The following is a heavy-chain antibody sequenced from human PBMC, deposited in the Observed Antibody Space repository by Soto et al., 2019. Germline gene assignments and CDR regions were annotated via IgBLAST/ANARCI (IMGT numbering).Heavy chain of an antibody. V-gene: IGHV3-23*01. J-gene: IGHJ4*02. CDR3: ARHADGSSSF. Sequence: GGSLRLSCAASGFTFDRYAMTWVRQAPGKGLEWVSSITGSAGSTYYADSVKGRFTVSRDNAKNTLYLQMTSLRVEDTALYFCARHADGSSSFWGQGTLVTVSS. D-gene: IGHD6-6*01. CDR1: GFTFDRYA. CDR2: ITGSAGST.